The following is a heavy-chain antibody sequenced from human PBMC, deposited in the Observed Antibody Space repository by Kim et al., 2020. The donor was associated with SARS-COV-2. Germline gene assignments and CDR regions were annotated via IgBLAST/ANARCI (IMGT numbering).Heavy chain of an antibody. CDR1: GFTFSNYA. CDR2: ISGTGGDS. CDR3: AKGAGDTVFFDY. V-gene: IGHV3-23*01. Sequence: GGSLRLSCAASGFTFSNYAMSWVRQAPGKGLEWVSSISGTGGDSYYADSVKGRFTISRVNSKNTVFLQMDSLRAEDSAVYYCAKGAGDTVFFDYWGQG. D-gene: IGHD3-16*01. J-gene: IGHJ4*02.